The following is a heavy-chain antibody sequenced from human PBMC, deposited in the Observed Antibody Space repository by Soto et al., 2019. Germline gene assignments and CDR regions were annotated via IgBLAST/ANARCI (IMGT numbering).Heavy chain of an antibody. CDR1: GFTFSTYG. J-gene: IGHJ5*02. D-gene: IGHD3-22*01. CDR2: LSGDGTTT. Sequence: EVQLLESGGGLVQPGGSLRLSCTASGFTFSTYGMSWVRQAPGKGLEWVSSLSGDGTTTYYIDSVKGRFTISRDNSRNTLSLQMNSLRTEDTAKYYCAKDISVDTSAYSSWGQGILVAVSS. V-gene: IGHV3-23*01. CDR3: AKDISVDTSAYSS.